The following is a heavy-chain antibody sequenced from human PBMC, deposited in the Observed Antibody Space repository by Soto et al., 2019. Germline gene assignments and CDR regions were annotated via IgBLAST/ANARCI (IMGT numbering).Heavy chain of an antibody. CDR2: VSFDGRKK. V-gene: IGHV3-30*04. CDR1: GFTFRSFA. CDR3: ARPAGPFDY. J-gene: IGHJ4*02. Sequence: QVQLVESGGGVVQPGRSLRLSCTASGFTFRSFAMHWVRQAPGKGLEWLALVSFDGRKKYYADSVKGRFTISRDNSNSTVFLQMTGLRREDTGVYYCARPAGPFDYWGQGTLVTGSS.